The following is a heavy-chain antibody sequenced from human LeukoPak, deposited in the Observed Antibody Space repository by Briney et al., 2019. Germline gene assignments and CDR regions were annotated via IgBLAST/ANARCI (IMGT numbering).Heavy chain of an antibody. CDR3: ARVGYYGSGSYLSY. V-gene: IGHV1-2*06. Sequence: GASVKVSCKASGYTFTGYYMHWVRQAPGQGLEWMGRNNPNSGGTNYAQNFQGRVTMTRDTSISTAYMELSRLRSDDTAVYYCARVGYYGSGSYLSYWGQGTLVTVSS. CDR2: NNPNSGGT. CDR1: GYTFTGYY. J-gene: IGHJ4*02. D-gene: IGHD3-10*01.